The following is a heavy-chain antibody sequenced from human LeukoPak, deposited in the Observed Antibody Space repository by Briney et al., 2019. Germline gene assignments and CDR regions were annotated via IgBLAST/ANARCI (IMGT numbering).Heavy chain of an antibody. Sequence: SETLSLTCTVSGGSISSYYWSWVRQPPGRGLEWIGYIYYSGSTIYNPSLKSRVTMSVDTSKNQFSLRLSSVTAADTAVYYCARTPSLGYYDYWGQGTLVTVSS. D-gene: IGHD3-22*01. CDR3: ARTPSLGYYDY. V-gene: IGHV4-59*08. CDR2: IYYSGST. J-gene: IGHJ4*02. CDR1: GGSISSYY.